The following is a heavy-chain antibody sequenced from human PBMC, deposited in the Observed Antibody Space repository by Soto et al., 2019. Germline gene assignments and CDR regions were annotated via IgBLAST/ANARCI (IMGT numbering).Heavy chain of an antibody. V-gene: IGHV3-30-3*01. J-gene: IGHJ4*02. CDR1: GFTFSSYA. CDR2: ISYEGSNK. Sequence: QVQLVESGGGVVQPGRSLRLSCAASGFTFSSYAMHWVRQAPGKGLEWVAVISYEGSNKYYADSVKGRFTISRDNSKNTLYLQMNSLRAEDTSVYYCARDPGRMGATDYWGQGTLVTVSS. D-gene: IGHD1-26*01. CDR3: ARDPGRMGATDY.